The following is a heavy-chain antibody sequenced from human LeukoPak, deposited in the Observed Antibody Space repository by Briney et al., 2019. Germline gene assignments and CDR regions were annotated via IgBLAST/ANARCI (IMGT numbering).Heavy chain of an antibody. J-gene: IGHJ4*02. D-gene: IGHD5-24*01. CDR1: GGSMYNYY. Sequence: SETLSLTCTVSGGSMYNYYWSWIRQSPEKGLEWIGYIHDSGSTNYNPSLKSRVTISVDTSKNQFSLKLSSVTAADTAVYYCVSLDAAAGRYLQFYYWGQGTLVTVSS. CDR2: IHDSGST. V-gene: IGHV4-59*08. CDR3: VSLDAAAGRYLQFYY.